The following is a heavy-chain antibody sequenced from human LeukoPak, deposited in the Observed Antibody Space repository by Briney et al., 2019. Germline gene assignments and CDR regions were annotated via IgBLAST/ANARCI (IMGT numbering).Heavy chain of an antibody. CDR3: ARSGVRFLEWLGNPEVYMDV. J-gene: IGHJ6*03. Sequence: SQTLSLTCTVSGGSISSGGYYWSWIRQPPGKGLEWIGYIYYSGSTNYNPSLKSRVTISVDTSKNQFSLKLSSVTAADTAVYYCARSGVRFLEWLGNPEVYMDVWGKGTTVTVSS. CDR2: IYYSGST. V-gene: IGHV4-61*08. CDR1: GGSISSGGYY. D-gene: IGHD3-3*01.